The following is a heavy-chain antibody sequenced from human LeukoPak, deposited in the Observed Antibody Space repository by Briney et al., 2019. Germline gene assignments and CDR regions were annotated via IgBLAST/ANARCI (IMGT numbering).Heavy chain of an antibody. CDR1: GGSISGYY. CDR3: ARDEMGDV. D-gene: IGHD2-8*01. V-gene: IGHV4-59*01. Sequence: SETLSLTCTVSGGSISGYYWSWIRQPPGKGLEWIGYTYYSGSTYYNPSLKSRVTISVDTSKNQFSLKLNSVTAADTAVYYCARDEMGDVWGQGTTVAVSS. J-gene: IGHJ6*02. CDR2: TYYSGST.